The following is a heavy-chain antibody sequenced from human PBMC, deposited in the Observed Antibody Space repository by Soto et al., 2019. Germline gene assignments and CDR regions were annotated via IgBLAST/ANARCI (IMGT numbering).Heavy chain of an antibody. V-gene: IGHV4-30-4*01. D-gene: IGHD6-13*01. Sequence: QVQLQESGPGLVKPSQTLSLTCTVSGGSISSGDYYWSWIRQPPGKGLAWIGYIYYSGSTYYNPSLKSRVTISVDTSKNQFSLKLSSVTAADTAVYYCARRRGRDSSSRGYFDYWGQGTLVTVSS. CDR1: GGSISSGDYY. CDR3: ARRRGRDSSSRGYFDY. CDR2: IYYSGST. J-gene: IGHJ4*02.